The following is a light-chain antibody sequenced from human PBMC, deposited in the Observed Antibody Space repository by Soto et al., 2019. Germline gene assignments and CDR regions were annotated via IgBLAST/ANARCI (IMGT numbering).Light chain of an antibody. CDR3: QQYNSHSA. Sequence: DIQMTQSPSTLSASVGDRVTITCRASQSISSWLAWYHQKPGKAPNLLIYDASSLESGVPSRFSGSGSGTEFTLTIRSLKPDDFATYYCQQYNSHSAFGQGTRLEIK. CDR2: DAS. J-gene: IGKJ5*01. V-gene: IGKV1-5*01. CDR1: QSISSW.